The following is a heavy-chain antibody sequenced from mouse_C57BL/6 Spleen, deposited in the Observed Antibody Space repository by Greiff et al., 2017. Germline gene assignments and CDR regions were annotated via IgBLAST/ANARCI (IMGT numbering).Heavy chain of an antibody. CDR1: GYAFSSSW. CDR2: IYPGDGDP. J-gene: IGHJ4*01. Sequence: QVQLQQSGPELVKPGASVKISCKASGYAFSSSWMNWVKQRPGQGLEWIGRIYPGDGDPNYNGKFKGKATLTADKSSSTAYMQLRSLTSEDSAVYFCARSVYYGNYDYYAMDYWGQGTSVTVSS. CDR3: ARSVYYGNYDYYAMDY. V-gene: IGHV1-82*01. D-gene: IGHD2-1*01.